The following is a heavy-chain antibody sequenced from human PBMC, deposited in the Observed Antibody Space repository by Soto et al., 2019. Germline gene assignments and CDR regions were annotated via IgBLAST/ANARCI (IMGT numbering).Heavy chain of an antibody. CDR1: GHTLASYD. J-gene: IGHJ5*01. V-gene: IGHV1-8*01. Sequence: QVQLVQSGAEVRKPGASVKVSCKASGHTLASYDINWVRQATGQGLEWMGWMTPDSGDTGYAQKFQGRVTMTWDTSITTAYMELSGLRSADTAVYYCARAPFYGWFDSWGQGTLVTVSS. CDR2: MTPDSGDT. CDR3: ARAPFYGWFDS. D-gene: IGHD3-16*01.